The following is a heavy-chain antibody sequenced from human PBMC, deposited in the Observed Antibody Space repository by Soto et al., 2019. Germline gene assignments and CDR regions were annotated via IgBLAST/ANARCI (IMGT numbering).Heavy chain of an antibody. Sequence: QVQLQESGPGLVKPSETLSLTCTVSGGSISSYYWSWIRQPPGKGLEWIGYIYYSGSTNYNPSLKSRGTISVDTAKNQFSLKLSSVTAADAAVYYCARRYGGTFDYWGQGTQVTVSS. D-gene: IGHD2-15*01. J-gene: IGHJ4*02. CDR1: GGSISSYY. CDR2: IYYSGST. CDR3: ARRYGGTFDY. V-gene: IGHV4-59*08.